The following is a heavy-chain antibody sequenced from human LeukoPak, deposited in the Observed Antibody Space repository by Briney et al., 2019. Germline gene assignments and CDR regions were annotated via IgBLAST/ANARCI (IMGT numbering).Heavy chain of an antibody. Sequence: SETLSLTCSVSGGSITSSNFHWGWIRQPPGKGLEWIGYIYYSGSTNYNPSLKSRVTISVDTSKNQFSLKLSSVTAADTAVYYCARASSYGYFDYWGQGTLVTVSS. V-gene: IGHV4-61*05. CDR1: GGSITSSNFH. CDR2: IYYSGST. D-gene: IGHD3-16*01. J-gene: IGHJ4*02. CDR3: ARASSYGYFDY.